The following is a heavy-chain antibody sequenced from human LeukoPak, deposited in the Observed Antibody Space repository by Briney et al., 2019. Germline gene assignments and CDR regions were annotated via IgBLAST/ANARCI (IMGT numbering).Heavy chain of an antibody. V-gene: IGHV4-34*01. CDR1: GGSFSGYY. CDR2: INHSGST. J-gene: IGHJ5*02. Sequence: SETLSLTCAVYGGSFSGYYWSWIRQPPGKGLEWIGEINHSGSTNYNPPLKSRVTISVDTSKNQFSLKLSSVTAADPAVYYCARLPRGVVGWFGPLPWGQGTLVTVSS. D-gene: IGHD3-10*01. CDR3: ARLPRGVVGWFGPLP.